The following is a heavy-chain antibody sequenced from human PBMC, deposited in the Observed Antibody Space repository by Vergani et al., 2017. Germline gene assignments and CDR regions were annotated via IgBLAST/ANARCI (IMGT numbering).Heavy chain of an antibody. Sequence: EVQLLESGGGLVQPGGSRRLSCAGAGFTFDTYTMAYVRQAPGQGLEWVATISSGGGDKFYADSVKGRFTISRDNSKNTLFLQMNSLKDEDTAVYYCTTAXGLYYLHGEYFQYWGRGTLVSVSS. V-gene: IGHV3-23*01. J-gene: IGHJ1*01. CDR1: GFTFDTYT. CDR3: TTAXGLYYLHGEYFQY. D-gene: IGHD3-10*01. CDR2: ISSGGGDK.